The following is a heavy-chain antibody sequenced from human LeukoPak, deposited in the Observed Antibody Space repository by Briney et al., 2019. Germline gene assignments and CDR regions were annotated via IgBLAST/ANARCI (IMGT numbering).Heavy chain of an antibody. CDR2: IFYSGST. D-gene: IGHD6-6*01. V-gene: IGHV4-59*01. Sequence: SSETLSLTCTVSGGSISSYYWSWIRQPPGKGLEWIGYIFYSGSTNYNPSLRSRVTISLDTSKNQFSLKLNSVTAADTAVYYCARRVAVRSRYGFDIWGQGTIVTVSS. CDR3: ARRVAVRSRYGFDI. J-gene: IGHJ3*02. CDR1: GGSISSYY.